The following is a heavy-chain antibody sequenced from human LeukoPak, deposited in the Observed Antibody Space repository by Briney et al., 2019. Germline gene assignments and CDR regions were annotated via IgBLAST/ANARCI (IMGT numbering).Heavy chain of an antibody. CDR3: AREGGGVGKQFDY. CDR2: ISSSSSYI. CDR1: GFTLSNAW. Sequence: TGGSLRLSCAASGFTLSNAWMNWVRQAPGKGLEWVSSISSSSSYIYYADSVKGRFTISRDNAKNSLYLQMSSLRAEDTAVYYCAREGGGVGKQFDYWGQGTLVTVSS. J-gene: IGHJ4*02. V-gene: IGHV3-21*01. D-gene: IGHD2-15*01.